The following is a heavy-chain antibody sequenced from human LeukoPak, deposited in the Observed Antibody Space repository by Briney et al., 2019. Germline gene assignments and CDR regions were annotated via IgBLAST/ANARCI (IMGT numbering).Heavy chain of an antibody. V-gene: IGHV1-69*05. CDR3: AARDTLLQFPYVY. J-gene: IGHJ4*02. CDR2: IIPIFGTA. CDR1: GGTFSGDA. Sequence: RASVKVSCKASGGTFSGDAISWVRQAPGQGLEWMGGIIPIFGTANYAQKFQGRVTITTDESTSTAYMELSSLRSEDTAVYYCAARDTLLQFPYVYWGQGTLVTVSS. D-gene: IGHD5-24*01.